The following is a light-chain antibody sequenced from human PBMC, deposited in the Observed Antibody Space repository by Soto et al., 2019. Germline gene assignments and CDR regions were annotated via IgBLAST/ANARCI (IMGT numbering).Light chain of an antibody. CDR1: SSNIGSNY. Sequence: QSVLTQPPSVSAAPGQKVSISCSGSSSNIGSNYVSWYQHLPGTAPRLLIYDNNKRPSGIPDRFSGSESGTSATLGITGLQTGDEADYYCGTWDSSLSGVIFGGGTKLTVL. J-gene: IGLJ2*01. CDR3: GTWDSSLSGVI. V-gene: IGLV1-51*01. CDR2: DNN.